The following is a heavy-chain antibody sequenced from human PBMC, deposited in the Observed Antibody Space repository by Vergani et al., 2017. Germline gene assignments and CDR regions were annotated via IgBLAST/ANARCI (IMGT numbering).Heavy chain of an antibody. Sequence: QVQLQGSGPGRVKPSQTLSLTCTMSGGSISAGYYFWSWIRQPAGKGLEWLGHISASGNASHSPSLKTRVSMSVDTSKNQFSLTVTSVTAADTAIYFCARRSGGYYSGGKVHPLRTAFDVWGHGTVVTVSS. V-gene: IGHV4-61*02. CDR2: ISASGNA. J-gene: IGHJ3*01. CDR1: GGSISAGYYF. CDR3: ARRSGGYYSGGKVHPLRTAFDV. D-gene: IGHD2-15*01.